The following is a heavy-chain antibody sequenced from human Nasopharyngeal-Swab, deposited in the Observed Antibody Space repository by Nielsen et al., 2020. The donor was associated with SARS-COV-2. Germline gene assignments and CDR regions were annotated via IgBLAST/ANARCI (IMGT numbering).Heavy chain of an antibody. CDR1: GFTFRYYA. V-gene: IGHV3-23*01. CDR2: ISGSGGST. J-gene: IGHJ4*02. Sequence: GESLKISCTASGFTFRYYAMNWVRQAPGKGLELVSSISGSGGSTYYADSVKGRFTISRDNSKNTLYLQMNSLRAEDTAVYYCAKRSTVTTSDFDYWGQGTLVTVSS. D-gene: IGHD4-17*01. CDR3: AKRSTVTTSDFDY.